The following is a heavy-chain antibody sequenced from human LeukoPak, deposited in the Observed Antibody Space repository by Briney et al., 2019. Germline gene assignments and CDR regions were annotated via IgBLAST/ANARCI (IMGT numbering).Heavy chain of an antibody. J-gene: IGHJ5*02. CDR1: GGSISSYY. CDR3: ARAVNYDFWSGYPNWFDP. D-gene: IGHD3-3*01. CDR2: IYYSGST. Sequence: SETLSLTCTVSGGSISSYYWSWIRQPPGKRLEWIGYIYYSGSTNYNPSLKSRVTISVDTSKNQFSLTLSSVTAADTAVYYCARAVNYDFWSGYPNWFDPWGQGTLVTVSS. V-gene: IGHV4-59*01.